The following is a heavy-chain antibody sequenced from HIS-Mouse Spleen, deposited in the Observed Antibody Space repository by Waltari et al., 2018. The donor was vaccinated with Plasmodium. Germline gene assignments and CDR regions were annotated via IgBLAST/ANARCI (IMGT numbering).Heavy chain of an antibody. CDR1: GYTFTGYY. CDR3: ARGIAVAGSHGWFDP. V-gene: IGHV1-2*02. Sequence: QVQLVQSGAEVKKPGASVKVSCKASGYTFTGYYMHWVRQAPGQGLEWMGWMNPNSGGTNYAQKVQGRVTMTRDTSISTAYMELSRLRSDDTAVYYCARGIAVAGSHGWFDPWGQGTLVTVSS. J-gene: IGHJ5*02. D-gene: IGHD6-19*01. CDR2: MNPNSGGT.